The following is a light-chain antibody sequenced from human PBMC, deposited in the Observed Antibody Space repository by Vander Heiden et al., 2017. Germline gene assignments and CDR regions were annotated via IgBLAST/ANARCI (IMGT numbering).Light chain of an antibody. Sequence: DLQMTQSPSTLSASVGDRVTITCRASQSISSWLAWYQQKPGKAPKLLIYKASSLESGVPSRFSGSGSGTEFTLTISRLQPDDFATYYCQQYKSYSGTFGQGTKVEIK. CDR1: QSISSW. CDR2: KAS. CDR3: QQYKSYSGT. V-gene: IGKV1-5*03. J-gene: IGKJ1*01.